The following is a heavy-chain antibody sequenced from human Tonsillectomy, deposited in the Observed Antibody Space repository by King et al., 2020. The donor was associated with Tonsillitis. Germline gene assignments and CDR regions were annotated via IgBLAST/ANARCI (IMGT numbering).Heavy chain of an antibody. V-gene: IGHV3-30*18. D-gene: IGHD6-19*01. CDR3: AKEIKQVAGDWYFDP. CDR1: GFTFSRYG. CDR2: IGNDGSVT. J-gene: IGHJ2*01. Sequence: HVQLVESGGGVVQPGRSLRLSCAASGFTFSRYGMHWVRQSPGEGLEWVAVIGNDGSVTYYADSVKGRFTLSRDNSENTLYMQMNSLRVEDTAVYFCAKEIKQVAGDWYFDPWGRGTLVIVSS.